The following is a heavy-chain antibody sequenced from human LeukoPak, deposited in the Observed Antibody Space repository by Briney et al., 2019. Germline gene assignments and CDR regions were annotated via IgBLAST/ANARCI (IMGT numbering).Heavy chain of an antibody. Sequence: SETLSLTCAVYGGSFSGYYWSWIRQPPGKGLEWIGEINHSGSTNYNPSLKSRVTISVDTSKNQFSLKLSSVTAADTAVYYCARRTVVVIMPFDYWGQGTLVTVSS. CDR1: GGSFSGYY. CDR3: ARRTVVVIMPFDY. V-gene: IGHV4-34*01. D-gene: IGHD3-22*01. CDR2: INHSGST. J-gene: IGHJ4*02.